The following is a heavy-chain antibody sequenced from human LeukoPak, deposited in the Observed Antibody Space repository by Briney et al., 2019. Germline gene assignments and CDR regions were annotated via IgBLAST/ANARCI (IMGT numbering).Heavy chain of an antibody. CDR2: ITGTGERP. CDR3: VRAPAGTLDF. D-gene: IGHD6-13*01. CDR1: GFTLSNYH. Sequence: GASVTVSCKASGFTLSNYHMHWVRQAPGQGLEWVALITGTGERPDYAQKFQGRVTVTCDTSTSTTFLELRNLKLEDTAVYYCVRAPAGTLDFWGQGTLVTVSS. J-gene: IGHJ4*02. V-gene: IGHV1-46*01.